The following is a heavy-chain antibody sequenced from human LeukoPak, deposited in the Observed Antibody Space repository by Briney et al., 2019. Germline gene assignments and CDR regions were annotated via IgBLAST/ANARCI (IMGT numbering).Heavy chain of an antibody. CDR1: GCSISSYY. J-gene: IGHJ3*02. Sequence: SETLSLTCTVSGCSISSYYWSWIRQPAGKGLEWIGRIYTSGSTNYNPSLKSRVTMSVDTSKNQFSLKLSSVTAADTAVYYCARGGEDYYDSSGYHNAFDIWGQGTMVTVSS. D-gene: IGHD3-22*01. V-gene: IGHV4-4*07. CDR2: IYTSGST. CDR3: ARGGEDYYDSSGYHNAFDI.